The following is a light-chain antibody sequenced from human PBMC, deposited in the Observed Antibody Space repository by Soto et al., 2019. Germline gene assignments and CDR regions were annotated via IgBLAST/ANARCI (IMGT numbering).Light chain of an antibody. CDR2: DVT. CDR1: SSDVGGYNY. V-gene: IGLV2-14*01. J-gene: IGLJ3*02. CDR3: ISYTRSSTVVV. Sequence: QSVLTQPASVSGSLGQSITMSCTGTSSDVGGYNYVSWYQQYPDKAPKLIIYDVTSRPSGVSNRFSGSKSGNTASLTISGLQAEDEADYYCISYTRSSTVVVFGGGTKLTVL.